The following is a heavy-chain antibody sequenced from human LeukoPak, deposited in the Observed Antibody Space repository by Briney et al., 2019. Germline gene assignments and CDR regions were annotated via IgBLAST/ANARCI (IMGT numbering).Heavy chain of an antibody. V-gene: IGHV3-9*01. CDR2: ISWNRDSI. D-gene: IGHD3-22*01. CDR3: VKDKTSGSYYYMDV. Sequence: LAGGSLRLSCVASGFTFGDYAMHWVRQTPGKGLEWVSGISWNRDSIGYAGSVKGRFTISRDNAKNSLYLQMNSLRPEDTALYYCVKDKTSGSYYYMDVWGKGTTVTVSS. J-gene: IGHJ6*03. CDR1: GFTFGDYA.